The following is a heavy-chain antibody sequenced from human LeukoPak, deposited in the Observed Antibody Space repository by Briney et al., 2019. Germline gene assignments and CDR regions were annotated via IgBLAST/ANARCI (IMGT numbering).Heavy chain of an antibody. V-gene: IGHV1-18*01. J-gene: IGHJ5*02. CDR2: ISAYNGNT. Sequence: GASVKVSCKASGYTFTSYGISWVRQAPGQGLEWMGWISAYNGNTNYAQKLQGRVTMTTDTSTSTAYMELRSLRSDDTAVYYCARDPGQLKSRSVNPRGFDPWGQGTLVTVSS. D-gene: IGHD6-6*01. CDR3: ARDPGQLKSRSVNPRGFDP. CDR1: GYTFTSYG.